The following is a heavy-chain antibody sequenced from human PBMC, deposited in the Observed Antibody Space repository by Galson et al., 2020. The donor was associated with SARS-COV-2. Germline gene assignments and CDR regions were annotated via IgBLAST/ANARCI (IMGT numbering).Heavy chain of an antibody. CDR1: GFTFSSYA. J-gene: IGHJ2*01. CDR2: ISYDGSNK. V-gene: IGHV3-30-3*01. D-gene: IGHD3-10*01. Sequence: GGSLRLSCAASGFTFSSYAMHWVRQAPGKGLEWVAVISYDGSNKYYADSVKGRFTISRDNSKNTLYLQMNSLRAEDTAVYYCARTPPPYYYGSGDWYFDLWGRGTLVTVSS. CDR3: ARTPPPYYYGSGDWYFDL.